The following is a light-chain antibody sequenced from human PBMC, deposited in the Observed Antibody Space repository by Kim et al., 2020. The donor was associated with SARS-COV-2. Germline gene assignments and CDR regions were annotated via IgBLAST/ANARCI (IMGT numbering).Light chain of an antibody. CDR2: EYN. CDR3: QSYDGSRGV. Sequence: GKTVTISCTRSGGNIAVNYVQWCQHRPGSCPITVIYEYNQRPSTVPDRFSGSIDSSANSASLTISGLKTEDEADYYCQSYDGSRGVFGGGTQLTVL. CDR1: GGNIAVNY. V-gene: IGLV6-57*01. J-gene: IGLJ3*02.